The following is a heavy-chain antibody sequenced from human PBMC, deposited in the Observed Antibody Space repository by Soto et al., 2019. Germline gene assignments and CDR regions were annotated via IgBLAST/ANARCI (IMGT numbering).Heavy chain of an antibody. Sequence: GGSLRLSCAASGFSFSGYWMHWVRQAPGKGLEWVSRTNSGGSNITYADSVRGRFTIPRDNAKNTLYLQMTSLRVEDTAVYYCARETATISLGVFDIGAQGTMAT. CDR3: ARETATISLGVFDI. D-gene: IGHD5-12*01. J-gene: IGHJ3*02. V-gene: IGHV3-74*03. CDR1: GFSFSGYW. CDR2: TNSGGSNI.